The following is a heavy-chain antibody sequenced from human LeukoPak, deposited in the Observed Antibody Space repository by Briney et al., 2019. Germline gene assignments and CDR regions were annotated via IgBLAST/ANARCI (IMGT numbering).Heavy chain of an antibody. CDR1: GFTFSSYS. V-gene: IGHV3-21*01. J-gene: IGHJ4*02. CDR3: AREGWYRVSVYFHY. CDR2: ISSSSSYI. Sequence: GGSLRLSCAASGFTFSSYSMNWVRQAPGKGLEWVSSISSSSSYIYYADSVKGRFTISRDNAKNSLYLQMNSLRAEDTAVYYCAREGWYRVSVYFHYWGRGTLVTVSS. D-gene: IGHD6-19*01.